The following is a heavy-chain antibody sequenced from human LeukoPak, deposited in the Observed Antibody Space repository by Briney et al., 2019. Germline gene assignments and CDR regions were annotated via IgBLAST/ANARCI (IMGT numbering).Heavy chain of an antibody. D-gene: IGHD2-2*01. Sequence: GGSLRLSCAASGFTVSSNYMSWVRQAPGKGLEWVSVIYSGGSTYYADSVKGRFTISRHNSKNTLYLQMNSLRAEDTAVYYCARDRGYCSSTSCHGGNAFDIWGQGTKVTVSS. CDR3: ARDRGYCSSTSCHGGNAFDI. V-gene: IGHV3-53*04. J-gene: IGHJ3*02. CDR2: IYSGGST. CDR1: GFTVSSNY.